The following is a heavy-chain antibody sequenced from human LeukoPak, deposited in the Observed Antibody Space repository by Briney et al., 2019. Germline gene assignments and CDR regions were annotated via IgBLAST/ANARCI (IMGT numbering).Heavy chain of an antibody. CDR2: IYTSGST. J-gene: IGHJ4*02. CDR3: ARGAIQRWPYPFDY. Sequence: SQTLSLTCTVSGGSISSGSYYWSWIRQPAGKGLEWIGRIYTSGSTNYNPSLKSRVTISVDTSKNQFSLKLSSVTAADTAVYYCARGAIQRWPYPFDYWGQGTLVTVSS. D-gene: IGHD5-18*01. CDR1: GGSISSGSYY. V-gene: IGHV4-61*02.